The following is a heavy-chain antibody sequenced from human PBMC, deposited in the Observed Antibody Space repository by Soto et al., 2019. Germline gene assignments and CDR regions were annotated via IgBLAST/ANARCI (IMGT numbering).Heavy chain of an antibody. CDR3: ARSITMVRGASGGMDV. D-gene: IGHD3-10*01. Sequence: SETLSLTCTVSGGSISSGDYYWSWVRQPPGKGLEWIGYIYYSGSTYYNPSLKSRVTISVDTSKNQFSLKLSSVTAADTAVYYCARSITMVRGASGGMDVWGQGTTVTVSS. CDR1: GGSISSGDYY. CDR2: IYYSGST. V-gene: IGHV4-30-4*01. J-gene: IGHJ6*02.